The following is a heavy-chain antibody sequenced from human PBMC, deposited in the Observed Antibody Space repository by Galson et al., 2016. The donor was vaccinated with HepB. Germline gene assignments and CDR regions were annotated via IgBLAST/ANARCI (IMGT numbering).Heavy chain of an antibody. CDR1: GASISAHY. Sequence: SETLSLTCTVSGASISAHYWSWIRQPPGKGLEWIGYIYDSGSTNYNSSLNSRVTISRDTSKNQFSLKLTSVTAADTAVYYCARRLGRDVANYHYYGLDVWGQGTTVTVSS. CDR2: IYDSGST. D-gene: IGHD3-16*01. CDR3: ARRLGRDVANYHYYGLDV. V-gene: IGHV4-59*11. J-gene: IGHJ6*02.